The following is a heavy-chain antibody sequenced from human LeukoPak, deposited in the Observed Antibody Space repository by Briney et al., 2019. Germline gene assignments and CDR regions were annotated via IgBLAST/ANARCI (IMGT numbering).Heavy chain of an antibody. J-gene: IGHJ4*02. CDR3: ARVNSSGFDY. V-gene: IGHV4-59*01. CDR1: GASNSGYY. D-gene: IGHD6-19*01. Sequence: PSETLSLXCTVSGASNSGYYWSWIRQPPGKGLECIGYIYYSGSTNYNPSLKSRVTISVDTPKNQFSLKLSSVIAADAAVYYCARVNSSGFDYWGQGTLVTVSS. CDR2: IYYSGST.